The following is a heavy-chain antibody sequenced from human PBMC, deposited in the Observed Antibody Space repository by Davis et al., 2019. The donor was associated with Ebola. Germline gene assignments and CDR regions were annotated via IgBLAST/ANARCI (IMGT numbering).Heavy chain of an antibody. Sequence: GESLKISCTASGYSFMSYWSAWVRQMFGKALAWMGIIYPAASDTRYSPSFRCQVPISADNSIKTAFLHCSSLKASETAIYYCASLRRSITGFDDGYDIWGQGTMVTVSS. CDR1: GYSFMSYW. CDR3: ASLRRSITGFDDGYDI. CDR2: IYPAASDT. V-gene: IGHV5-51*01. J-gene: IGHJ3*02. D-gene: IGHD3-9*01.